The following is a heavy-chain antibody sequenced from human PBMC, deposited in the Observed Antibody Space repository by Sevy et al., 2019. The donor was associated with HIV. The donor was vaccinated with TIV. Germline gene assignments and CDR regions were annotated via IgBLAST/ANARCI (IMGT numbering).Heavy chain of an antibody. Sequence: GGSLRLSCTASGFISSPYWMHWVRQAPGKGLVWVSRINPDGSITSYADAVKGRFTISRDNAKNTLYLQMNSLRAEDTAVYYCARNCYGDYIIDSWGQGTPVTVSS. CDR1: GFISSPYW. D-gene: IGHD4-17*01. CDR2: INPDGSIT. V-gene: IGHV3-74*01. CDR3: ARNCYGDYIIDS. J-gene: IGHJ4*02.